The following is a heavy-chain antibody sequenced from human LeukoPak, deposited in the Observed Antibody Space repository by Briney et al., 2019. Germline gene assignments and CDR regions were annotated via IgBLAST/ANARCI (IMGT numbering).Heavy chain of an antibody. Sequence: PGGSLRLSCAASGFTFSSYSMNWVRQAPGKGLEWVSSISSSSSYIYYADSVKGRFTISRDNAKNSLYLQMNSLRAEDTAVYYCAREPNGSVGSGSYYYWFDPWGQGTLVTVSS. CDR2: ISSSSSYI. J-gene: IGHJ5*02. CDR1: GFTFSSYS. CDR3: AREPNGSVGSGSYYYWFDP. V-gene: IGHV3-21*01. D-gene: IGHD3-10*01.